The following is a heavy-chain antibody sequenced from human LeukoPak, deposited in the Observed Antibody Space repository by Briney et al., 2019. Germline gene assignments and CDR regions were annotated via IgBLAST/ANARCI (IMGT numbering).Heavy chain of an antibody. J-gene: IGHJ4*02. Sequence: PGGSLRLSCAASGSTFSSYGMNWVRQPPGKGLEWVSYISSSSSNINYADSVKGRFTISRDNARNSLYLQMNSLRAEDTAVYYCAREVFGGYYDRSGYSDYWAREPWSPSPQ. CDR3: AREVFGGYYDRSGYSDY. CDR2: ISSSSSNI. D-gene: IGHD3-22*01. CDR1: GSTFSSYG. V-gene: IGHV3-48*01.